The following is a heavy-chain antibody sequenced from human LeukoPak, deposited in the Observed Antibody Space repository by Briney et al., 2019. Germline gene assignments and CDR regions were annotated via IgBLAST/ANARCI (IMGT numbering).Heavy chain of an antibody. J-gene: IGHJ4*02. Sequence: PGGSLRLSCAASGFTLSNYWMHWVRQAPGKRLVWVSRISDHGSITNFADSVKGRFTISRDTAKNTLYLEMNSLRAEDTAVYYCARDLSGYYDYWGQGTLVTVSS. CDR1: GFTLSNYW. CDR2: ISDHGSIT. D-gene: IGHD3-10*01. CDR3: ARDLSGYYDY. V-gene: IGHV3-74*01.